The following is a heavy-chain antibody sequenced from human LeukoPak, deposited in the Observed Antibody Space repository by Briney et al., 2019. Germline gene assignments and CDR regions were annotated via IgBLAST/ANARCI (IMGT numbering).Heavy chain of an antibody. CDR2: TYYRSKWYN. J-gene: IGHJ4*02. D-gene: IGHD1-26*01. CDR1: GDSVSSNSAA. Sequence: SQTLSLTCAISGDSVSSNSAAWNWIRQSPSRGLEWLGRTYYRSKWYNDYAVSVKSRITINPGTSKNQSSLQLNSVTPEDTAVYYCALAHSTIVGAFDYWGQGTLVTVSS. V-gene: IGHV6-1*01. CDR3: ALAHSTIVGAFDY.